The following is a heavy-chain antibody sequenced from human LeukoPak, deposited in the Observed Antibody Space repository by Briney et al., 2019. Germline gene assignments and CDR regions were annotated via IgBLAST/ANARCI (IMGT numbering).Heavy chain of an antibody. CDR1: GFTFSSYA. D-gene: IGHD2-2*01. V-gene: IGHV3-30-3*01. CDR3: AREIVVVPAAIFYY. Sequence: GGSLRLSCAASGFTFSSYAMHWVRQAPGKGLEWVAVISYDGSNKYYADSVKGRFTISRDNSKNTLYLQMNSLRAEDTAVYYCAREIVVVPAAIFYYWGQGTLVTASS. J-gene: IGHJ4*02. CDR2: ISYDGSNK.